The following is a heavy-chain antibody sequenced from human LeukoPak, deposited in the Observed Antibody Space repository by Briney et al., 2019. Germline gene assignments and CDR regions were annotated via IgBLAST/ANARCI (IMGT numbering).Heavy chain of an antibody. CDR1: GFTVSSNY. J-gene: IGHJ4*02. D-gene: IGHD3-22*01. V-gene: IGHV3-53*01. CDR3: ARVNSGYYDH. CDR2: IYSGGST. Sequence: GGSLRLSCAASGFTVSSNYMSWVRQAPGKGQEWVSVIYSGGSTYYADSVKGRFTISRDNSKNTLYFQMASLRAEDTAMYYCARVNSGYYDHWGQGTLVTVSS.